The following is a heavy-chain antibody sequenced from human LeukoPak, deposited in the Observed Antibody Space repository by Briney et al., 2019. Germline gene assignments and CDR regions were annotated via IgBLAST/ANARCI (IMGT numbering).Heavy chain of an antibody. D-gene: IGHD5-12*01. CDR3: ARVGSASGYDYGY. Sequence: ASVKVSCKASGYTFTSYDINWVRQATGQGLEWMGWMNPNSGNTGYAQKFQGRVTMTRNTSISTAYMVLSSLRSEDTAVYYCARVGSASGYDYGYWGQGTLVTVST. V-gene: IGHV1-8*01. CDR2: MNPNSGNT. J-gene: IGHJ4*02. CDR1: GYTFTSYD.